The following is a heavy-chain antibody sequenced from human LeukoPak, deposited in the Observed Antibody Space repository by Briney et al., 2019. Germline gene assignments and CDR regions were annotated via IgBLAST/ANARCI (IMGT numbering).Heavy chain of an antibody. J-gene: IGHJ3*02. CDR1: EFTFSIYN. D-gene: IGHD6-25*01. CDR2: ISSGSSTI. V-gene: IGHV3-48*02. Sequence: PGRSLRLSCAASEFTFSIYNMNWVRQAPGKGLEWVSYISSGSSTIYYADSVKGRFTISRDNAKNSLYLQMNSLRDEDTAVYYCARVLRSGAAAFDIWGQGTMVTVSS. CDR3: ARVLRSGAAAFDI.